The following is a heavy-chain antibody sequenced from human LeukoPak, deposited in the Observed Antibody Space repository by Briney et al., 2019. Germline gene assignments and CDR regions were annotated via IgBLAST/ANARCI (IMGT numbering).Heavy chain of an antibody. D-gene: IGHD3-22*01. V-gene: IGHV1-18*01. J-gene: IGHJ4*02. CDR2: ISVYNGNT. CDR1: GYTFTSYG. CDR3: ARDQHYYDSSGHYQGRYFDY. Sequence: ASVKVSCKASGYTFTSYGISWVRQAPGQGLEWMGWISVYNGNTNYAQKVQGRVTMTTDTSTSTAYMELRSLRSDDTAVYYCARDQHYYDSSGHYQGRYFDYWGQGTLVTVSS.